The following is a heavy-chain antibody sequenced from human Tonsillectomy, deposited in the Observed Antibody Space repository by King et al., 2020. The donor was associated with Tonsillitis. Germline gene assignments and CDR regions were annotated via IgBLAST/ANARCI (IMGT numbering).Heavy chain of an antibody. V-gene: IGHV4-39*01. CDR2: IYYIGRT. CDR1: GGSISSSSYY. Sequence: QLQESGPGLVKPSETLSLTCTVSGGSISSSSYYWGWVRQPPGKGREWIGSIYYIGRTYYNPSLKSRVTIYVDTSKNQFSLKLCSVTAADTAGYYCARVKFNYYMDVWGKGTTVTVTS. CDR3: ARVKFNYYMDV. D-gene: IGHD2-21*01. J-gene: IGHJ6*03.